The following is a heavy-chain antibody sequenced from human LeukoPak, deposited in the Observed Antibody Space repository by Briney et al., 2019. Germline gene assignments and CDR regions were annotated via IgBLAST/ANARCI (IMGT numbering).Heavy chain of an antibody. V-gene: IGHV1-3*01. D-gene: IGHD1-26*01. J-gene: IGHJ3*02. CDR1: GYTFTAYF. CDR3: ATSGTYSAAFDI. Sequence: ASVKVSCKASGYTFTAYFLHWVRQAPGQRLEWMAWINAGNGNTKYSLKFQGRVSITRDTSATTAYMDLSSLTSEDTAVYYCATSGTYSAAFDIWGQGTVVTVSS. CDR2: INAGNGNT.